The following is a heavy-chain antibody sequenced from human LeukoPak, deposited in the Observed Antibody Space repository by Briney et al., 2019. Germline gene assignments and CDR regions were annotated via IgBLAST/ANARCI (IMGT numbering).Heavy chain of an antibody. CDR1: GFTFSSYS. Sequence: GGSLRLSCAASGFTFSSYSMTWVRQAPGKGLEWVSSISSSSSYIYYADSVKGRFTISRDNAKNSLYLQMNSLRAEDTAVYYCARDTYDFWSGYPVAGMDVWGQGTTVTVSS. J-gene: IGHJ6*02. D-gene: IGHD3-3*01. CDR2: ISSSSSYI. V-gene: IGHV3-21*01. CDR3: ARDTYDFWSGYPVAGMDV.